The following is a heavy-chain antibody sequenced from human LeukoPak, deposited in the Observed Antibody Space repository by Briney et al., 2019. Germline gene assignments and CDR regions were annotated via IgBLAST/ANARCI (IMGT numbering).Heavy chain of an antibody. Sequence: GGSLRLSCAGSGFTSSTYWMTWVRQAPGKGLEWVANIKQDGSEKYYVDSVKGRFTISRDNAKNSLYLQMNSLRAEDTAVYYCAKESIAAAGLFLAEYFQHWGQGTLVTVSS. CDR1: GFTSSTYW. V-gene: IGHV3-7*03. CDR3: AKESIAAAGLFLAEYFQH. CDR2: IKQDGSEK. J-gene: IGHJ1*01. D-gene: IGHD6-13*01.